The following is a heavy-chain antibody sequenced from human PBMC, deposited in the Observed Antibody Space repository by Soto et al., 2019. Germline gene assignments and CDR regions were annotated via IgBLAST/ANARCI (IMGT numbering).Heavy chain of an antibody. Sequence: EVQLLESGGGLVQPGGSLRLSCAASGFTFSSYAMSWVRQAPGKGLEWVSAISGSGGSTYYADSVKGRFTISRDNSKNTLYLQMNSLRAEDTAVYYCAKDHGYGGSSGVSYFDYWGQGTLVTVSS. J-gene: IGHJ4*02. CDR2: ISGSGGST. CDR3: AKDHGYGGSSGVSYFDY. CDR1: GFTFSSYA. D-gene: IGHD2-15*01. V-gene: IGHV3-23*01.